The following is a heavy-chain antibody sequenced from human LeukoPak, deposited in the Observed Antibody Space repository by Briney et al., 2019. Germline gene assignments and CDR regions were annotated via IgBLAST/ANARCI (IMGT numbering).Heavy chain of an antibody. CDR1: GYTFTGYY. Sequence: GASVKVSCKASGYTFTGYYMHWVRQAPGQGLEWMGWINPNSGGTNYAQKLQGRVTMTTDTSTSTAYMELRSLRSDDTAVYYCARDPPLSYGDYRSFDYWGQGTLVTVSS. D-gene: IGHD4-17*01. CDR2: INPNSGGT. V-gene: IGHV1-2*02. CDR3: ARDPPLSYGDYRSFDY. J-gene: IGHJ4*02.